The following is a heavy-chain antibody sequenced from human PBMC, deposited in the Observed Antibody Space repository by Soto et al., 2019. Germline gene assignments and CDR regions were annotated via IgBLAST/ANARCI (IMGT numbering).Heavy chain of an antibody. J-gene: IGHJ6*03. D-gene: IGHD2-8*01. CDR2: INAGNGNT. V-gene: IGHV1-3*01. CDR3: ARDLGYCTNGVCYITGYYYYMDV. Sequence: QVQLVQSGAEVKKPGASVKVSCKASGYTFTSYAMHWVRQAPGQRLEWMGWINAGNGNTKYSQKFQGRVTISRDTSASTAYMEMRSLRSEDTAVYYCARDLGYCTNGVCYITGYYYYMDVWGKGTTVTVSS. CDR1: GYTFTSYA.